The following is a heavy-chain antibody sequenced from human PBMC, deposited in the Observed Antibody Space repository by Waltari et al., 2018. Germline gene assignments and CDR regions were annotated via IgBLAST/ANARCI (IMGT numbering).Heavy chain of an antibody. CDR1: GGSFSGYS. D-gene: IGHD6-13*01. CDR2: ITHSGST. J-gene: IGHJ5*02. CDR3: ASIAAITKGLVWFDP. Sequence: QVQLQQWGAGLLKPSEHLSLTCAVYGGSFSGYSWSWIRQRPGKGLGWIGEITHSGSTNYNPSLKSRVTISVDTSKNQFSLKLSSVTAADTAVYYCASIAAITKGLVWFDPWGQGTLVTVSS. V-gene: IGHV4-34*01.